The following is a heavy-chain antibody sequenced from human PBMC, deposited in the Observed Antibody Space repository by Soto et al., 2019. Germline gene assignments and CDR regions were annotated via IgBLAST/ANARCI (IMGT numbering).Heavy chain of an antibody. D-gene: IGHD3-3*01. Sequence: TSETLSLTCAVSGGSISSGGYSWSWIRQPPGKGLEWIGEINHSGSTNYNPSLKSRVTISVDTSKNQFSLKLSSVTAADAAVYYCARSGPFTIFRVVIIPMYFDYWGQGTLVTVSS. CDR2: INHSGST. CDR1: GGSISSGGYS. V-gene: IGHV4-34*01. CDR3: ARSGPFTIFRVVIIPMYFDY. J-gene: IGHJ4*02.